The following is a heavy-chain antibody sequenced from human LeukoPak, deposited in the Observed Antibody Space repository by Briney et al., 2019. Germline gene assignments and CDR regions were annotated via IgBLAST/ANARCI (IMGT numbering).Heavy chain of an antibody. CDR2: IYYSGST. D-gene: IGHD1-26*01. CDR3: ARLEYSGSYYGLSWFDP. J-gene: IGHJ5*02. CDR1: GGSISSSGYY. V-gene: IGHV4-39*01. Sequence: SETLSLTCTVSGGSISSSGYYWGWIRQPPGKGLEWIASIYYSGSTYYNPSLKSRVTISVYSSKNQLSLKLSSLTAADTAVYYCARLEYSGSYYGLSWFDPWGQGTLVTVSS.